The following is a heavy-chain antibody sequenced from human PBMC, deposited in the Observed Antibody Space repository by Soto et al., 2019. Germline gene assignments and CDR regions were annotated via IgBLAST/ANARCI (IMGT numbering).Heavy chain of an antibody. CDR1: GFTFSSYW. D-gene: IGHD5-12*01. CDR2: IKQDGSEK. V-gene: IGHV3-7*01. J-gene: IGHJ4*02. CDR3: ARFSNPYSGYDFGGGYYFDY. Sequence: GGSLRLSCAASGFTFSSYWMSWVRQAPGKGLEWVANIKQDGSEKYYVDSVKGRFTISRDNAKNSLYLQMNSLRAEDTAVYYCARFSNPYSGYDFGGGYYFDYWGQGTLVTVSS.